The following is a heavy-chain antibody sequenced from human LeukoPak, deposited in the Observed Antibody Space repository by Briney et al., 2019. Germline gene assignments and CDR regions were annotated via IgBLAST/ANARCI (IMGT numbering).Heavy chain of an antibody. CDR2: INPSGGTT. CDR3: ARDHRPSYDSSAYYYPGDY. CDR1: GYTFTSYY. V-gene: IGHV1-46*01. D-gene: IGHD3-22*01. J-gene: IGHJ4*02. Sequence: ASVKVSCKASGYTFTSYYIHWVRQAPGQGLEWMAIINPSGGTTSYAQKFQGRPTMIRDTSTSTVYMELSSLRSEDTAVYYCARDHRPSYDSSAYYYPGDYWGQGTLVTVSS.